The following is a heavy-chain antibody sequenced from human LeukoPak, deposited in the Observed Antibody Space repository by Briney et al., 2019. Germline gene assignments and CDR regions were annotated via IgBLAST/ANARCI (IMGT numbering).Heavy chain of an antibody. J-gene: IGHJ4*02. CDR3: AKAGIRFLEWLLYHY. CDR1: GFTFSSYA. Sequence: GRSLRLSCAASGFTFSSYAMSWVRQAPGKGLERVSAISGSGGSTYYADSVKGRFTISRDNSKNTLYLQMNSLRAEDTAVYYCAKAGIRFLEWLLYHYWGQGTLVTVSS. CDR2: ISGSGGST. D-gene: IGHD3-3*01. V-gene: IGHV3-23*01.